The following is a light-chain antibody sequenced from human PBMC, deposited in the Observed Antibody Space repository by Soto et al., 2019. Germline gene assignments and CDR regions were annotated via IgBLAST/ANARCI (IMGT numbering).Light chain of an antibody. J-gene: IGKJ5*01. Sequence: QMTQSPSALSASVGGRFTITFLASQSISGWLAWYQQKPGKAPKLLIYTASRLQIGVPSRFSGSGSGTDFTLTISSLQPEDFATYYCQQSYSTPFITFGQGTRLEI. CDR2: TAS. CDR1: QSISGW. CDR3: QQSYSTPFIT. V-gene: IGKV1-39*01.